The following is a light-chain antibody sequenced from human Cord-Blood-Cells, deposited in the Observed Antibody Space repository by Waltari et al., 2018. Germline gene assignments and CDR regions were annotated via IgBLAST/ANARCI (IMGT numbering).Light chain of an antibody. CDR2: EVS. V-gene: IGLV2-8*01. J-gene: IGLJ1*01. Sequence: QSALTQPPSASGSPGQSVTIHCTGTSRDVGGYNYVSWYQQHPGKAPKLMIYEVSKRPSGVPDRFSGSKSGNTASLTVSGLQAEDEADYYCSSYAGSNNFVFGTGTKVTVL. CDR3: SSYAGSNNFV. CDR1: SRDVGGYNY.